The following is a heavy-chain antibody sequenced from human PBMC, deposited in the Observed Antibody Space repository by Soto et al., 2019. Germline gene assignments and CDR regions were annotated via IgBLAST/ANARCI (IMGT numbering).Heavy chain of an antibody. V-gene: IGHV3-53*01. D-gene: IGHD3-3*01. CDR1: GFTVNNNY. CDR3: ARDLLPRSGYSPFDY. J-gene: IGHJ4*02. Sequence: GGSLRLSCAASGFTVNNNYMSWVRQAPGKGLEWVSLISNGGKTYYADSVKGRFTISRDNAKNSLYLQMNSLRAEDTAVYYCARDLLPRSGYSPFDYWGQGTLVTVSS. CDR2: ISNGGKT.